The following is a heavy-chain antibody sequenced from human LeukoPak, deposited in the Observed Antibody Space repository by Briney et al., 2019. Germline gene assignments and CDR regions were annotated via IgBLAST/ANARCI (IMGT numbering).Heavy chain of an antibody. V-gene: IGHV3-74*01. CDR1: GFTLSSYW. Sequence: GGSLRLSCAASGFTLSSYWMHWVRQAPGKGLVWVSRIKSDGRTNYADSVKGRFTISGDNAKNTVSLQMNSLRAEDTGVYYCARAPSEIGGYYPEYFRHWGQGTLVIVSS. CDR2: IKSDGRT. J-gene: IGHJ1*01. CDR3: ARAPSEIGGYYPEYFRH. D-gene: IGHD3-22*01.